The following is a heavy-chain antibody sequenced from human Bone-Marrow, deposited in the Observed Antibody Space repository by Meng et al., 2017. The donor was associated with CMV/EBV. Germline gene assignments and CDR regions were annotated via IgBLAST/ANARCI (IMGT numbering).Heavy chain of an antibody. J-gene: IGHJ3*02. CDR3: AIVGATDLLHAFDI. Sequence: GGSLRLSCAASGFTFSSYAMHWVRQAPGKGLEWVSVIYSGGSTYYADSVKGRFTISRDNSKNTLYLQMNSLRAEDTAVYYCAIVGATDLLHAFDIWGQGTMVTVSS. CDR1: GFTFSSYA. V-gene: IGHV3-66*02. D-gene: IGHD1-26*01. CDR2: IYSGGST.